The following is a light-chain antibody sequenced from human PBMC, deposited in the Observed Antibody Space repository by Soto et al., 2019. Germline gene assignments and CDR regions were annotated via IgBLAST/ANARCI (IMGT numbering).Light chain of an antibody. CDR3: QQYNRGPVT. Sequence: EIVMTQSPATLSVSPGERATLSCRASQSISSNLAWYQQKPGQAPRLLFYGASTRATGIPARFSGSGSGAEFTLTINGLQSEDSEVYYCQQYNRGPVTFGQGTKVDIK. CDR2: GAS. J-gene: IGKJ1*01. CDR1: QSISSN. V-gene: IGKV3-15*01.